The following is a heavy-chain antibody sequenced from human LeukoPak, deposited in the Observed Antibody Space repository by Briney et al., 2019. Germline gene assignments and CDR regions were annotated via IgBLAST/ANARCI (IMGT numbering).Heavy chain of an antibody. CDR2: VKGDGRTT. CDR1: GFTFSNYA. D-gene: IGHD5-18*01. V-gene: IGHV3-74*01. J-gene: IGHJ4*02. Sequence: PGGSLRLSCAASGFTFSNYAMHWVRQPPGKGLVWVALVKGDGRTTIYADSVKGRFTISRDNAKNTLYLQMNSLRADDSGVYYCATGHSYGYDYWGQGVLVTVSS. CDR3: ATGHSYGYDY.